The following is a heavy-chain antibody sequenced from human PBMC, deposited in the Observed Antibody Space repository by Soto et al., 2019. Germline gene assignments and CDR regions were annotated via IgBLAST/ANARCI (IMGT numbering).Heavy chain of an antibody. CDR3: AKSRRPDYFDY. Sequence: ASVKVSCKASGGTFSSYAISWVRQAPGQGLEWMGIINPSGGSTSYAQKFQGRVTMTRDTSTSTVYMELSSLRSEDTAVYYCAKSRRPDYFDYWGQGTLVTVSS. CDR2: INPSGGST. V-gene: IGHV1-46*01. J-gene: IGHJ4*02. D-gene: IGHD6-13*01. CDR1: GGTFSSYA.